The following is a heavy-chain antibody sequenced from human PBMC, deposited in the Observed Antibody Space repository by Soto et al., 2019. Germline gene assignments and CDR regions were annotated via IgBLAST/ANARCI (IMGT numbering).Heavy chain of an antibody. J-gene: IGHJ4*02. CDR1: GYSFTDYF. CDR3: ASLIGVDVLRDY. Sequence: QVQLVQSGAEVRKPGASVKVSRKASGYSFTDYFVHWVRQAPGQGPEWMGIINPDGGTTGYAQKFQGRVTLTSDASTNTLYMELRGLTSDDTAVYYCASLIGVDVLRDYWGQGTRVTVSS. D-gene: IGHD2-21*01. V-gene: IGHV1-46*01. CDR2: INPDGGTT.